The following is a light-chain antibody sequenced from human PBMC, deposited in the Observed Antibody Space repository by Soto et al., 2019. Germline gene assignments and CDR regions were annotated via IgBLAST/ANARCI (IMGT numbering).Light chain of an antibody. Sequence: EIVLTQSPATLSLSPGERATLSCRASQSVSSYLAWYQQKPGQAPRLLIYDASNRATGIPARFSGSGSGTAFSLTISSLEPDDFAAYYCQQRSSWPPIFTFGAGTKVDIK. J-gene: IGKJ3*01. CDR2: DAS. CDR1: QSVSSY. CDR3: QQRSSWPPIFT. V-gene: IGKV3-11*01.